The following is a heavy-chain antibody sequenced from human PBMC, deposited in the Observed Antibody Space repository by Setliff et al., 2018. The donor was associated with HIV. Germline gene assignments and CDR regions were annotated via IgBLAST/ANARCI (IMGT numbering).Heavy chain of an antibody. Sequence: PGGSLRLSCAASGFTFSSYSMNWVRQTPGKGLEWVSYISSNSNTKYYGDSVRGRLTISRDNAKNSLYLQMNNLRAEDTALYYCFRGDGFHFFGLDVWGQGTKVTVSS. V-gene: IGHV3-48*04. CDR2: ISSNSNTK. CDR3: FRGDGFHFFGLDV. J-gene: IGHJ6*02. CDR1: GFTFSSYS. D-gene: IGHD3-10*01.